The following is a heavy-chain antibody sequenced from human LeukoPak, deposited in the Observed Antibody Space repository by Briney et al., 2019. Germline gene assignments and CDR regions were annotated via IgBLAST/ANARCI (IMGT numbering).Heavy chain of an antibody. Sequence: GGSLRLSCAASGFTFRNYVIHWVRQAPGKGLEWVAVTSSDLNVKLYADSVKGRFTISRDNSRSTLYLQMNSLRPEDTAVYYCARGGGWIQLWLQPFDYWGQGTLVTVSS. J-gene: IGHJ4*02. CDR3: ARGGGWIQLWLQPFDY. V-gene: IGHV3-30-3*01. CDR1: GFTFRNYV. CDR2: TSSDLNVK. D-gene: IGHD5-18*01.